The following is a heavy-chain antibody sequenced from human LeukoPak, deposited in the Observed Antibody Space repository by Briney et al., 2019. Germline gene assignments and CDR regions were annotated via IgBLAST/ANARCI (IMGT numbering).Heavy chain of an antibody. V-gene: IGHV4-39*01. CDR3: ARLGIAVADDRDY. Sequence: SETLSLTCTVSGGSISSSSYYWGWIRQPPGKGLEWIGSVYYSGSTYYNPSLKNRVTISVDTSKNQFSLKLSSVAAADTAVYYCARLGIAVADDRDYWGQGNLVTVSS. D-gene: IGHD6-19*01. CDR1: GGSISSSSYY. CDR2: VYYSGST. J-gene: IGHJ4*02.